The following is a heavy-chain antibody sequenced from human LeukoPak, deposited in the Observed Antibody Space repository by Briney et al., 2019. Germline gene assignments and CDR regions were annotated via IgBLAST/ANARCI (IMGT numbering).Heavy chain of an antibody. CDR1: GYTFTSYG. CDR2: ISPNNGNT. CDR3: ARSDYYDTSGPAHLFDY. D-gene: IGHD3-22*01. V-gene: IGHV1-18*01. Sequence: ASVKVACKASGYTFTSYGITWVRQAPGQGLEWKAWISPNNGNTNYAQNLQGRVTMTTDTSTSTAYMELRSLRSDDTAVYYCARSDYYDTSGPAHLFDYWGQGTLVTVSS. J-gene: IGHJ4*02.